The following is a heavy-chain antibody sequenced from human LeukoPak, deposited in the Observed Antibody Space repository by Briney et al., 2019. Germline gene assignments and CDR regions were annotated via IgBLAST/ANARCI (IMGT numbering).Heavy chain of an antibody. D-gene: IGHD6-13*01. CDR1: GLTLSNYG. V-gene: IGHV3-23*01. Sequence: GGSLRLSCAVSGLTLSNYGMSWVRQAPGKGLEWVAGISDSGGRTKYADFVKGRFTISRDNSKNTLYLQMNSLRAEDTAVYFCANLAAAGSSFDYWGQGTLVTVSS. CDR3: ANLAAAGSSFDY. J-gene: IGHJ4*02. CDR2: ISDSGGRT.